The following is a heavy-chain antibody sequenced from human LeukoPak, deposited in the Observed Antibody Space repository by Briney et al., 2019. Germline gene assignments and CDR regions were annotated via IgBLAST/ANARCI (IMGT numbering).Heavy chain of an antibody. CDR2: IYHSGST. CDR3: ARGYCSSTSCQFDY. V-gene: IGHV4-59*12. CDR1: GGSISSSY. D-gene: IGHD2-2*01. Sequence: SETLSLTCTVSGGSISSSYWSWIRQPPGKGLEWIGYIYHSGSTYYNPSLKSRVTISVDRSKNQFSLKLSSVTAADTAVYYCARGYCSSTSCQFDYWGQGTLVTVSS. J-gene: IGHJ4*02.